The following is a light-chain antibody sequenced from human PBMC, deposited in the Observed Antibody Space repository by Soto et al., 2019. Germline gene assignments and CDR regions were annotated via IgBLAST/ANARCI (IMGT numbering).Light chain of an antibody. CDR1: QSISTY. CDR2: ATS. Sequence: DIQMTQSPSSLSASVGDRVTITCRASQSISTYLNWYQQRPGDVPKLLIYATSSLQSWVPSRFSGSASGTDFTLTISSLQPEDFATYYCQQSYSVPPAFGQGTKLEI. J-gene: IGKJ2*01. V-gene: IGKV1-39*01. CDR3: QQSYSVPPA.